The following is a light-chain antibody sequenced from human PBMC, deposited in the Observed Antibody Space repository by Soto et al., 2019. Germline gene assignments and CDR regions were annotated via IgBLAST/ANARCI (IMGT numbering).Light chain of an antibody. J-gene: IGKJ1*01. CDR2: AAS. CDR3: QQSYNSPQT. V-gene: IGKV1-39*01. CDR1: QTIMTY. Sequence: DIQMTQSPSSLSASVGGRVTITCRASQTIMTYLNWYQLKPGKPPRLLIYAASSLQSGVPSRFSGSGSGTDFTLTISSLQPEDFATYSCQQSYNSPQTFGQGTKVDIK.